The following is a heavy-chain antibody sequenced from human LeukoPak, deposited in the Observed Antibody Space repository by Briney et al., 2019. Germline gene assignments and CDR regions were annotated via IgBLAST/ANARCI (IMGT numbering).Heavy chain of an antibody. J-gene: IGHJ4*02. CDR3: ASRIIDYHDLDY. CDR2: ISSSGSTI. CDR1: GFTFSSYE. V-gene: IGHV3-48*03. Sequence: GGSLRLSCAASGFTFSSYEMNWVRQAPGKGLEWVSYISSSGSTIYYADSVKGRFTISRDNAKNSLYLQMNSLRAGDTAVYYCASRIIDYHDLDYWGQGTLVTVSS. D-gene: IGHD4-11*01.